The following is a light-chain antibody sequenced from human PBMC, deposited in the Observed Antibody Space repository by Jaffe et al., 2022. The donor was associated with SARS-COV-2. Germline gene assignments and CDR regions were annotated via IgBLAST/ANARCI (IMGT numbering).Light chain of an antibody. CDR2: DTY. CDR1: TGAVTSGHY. V-gene: IGLV7-46*01. Sequence: QAVVTQEPSLTVSPGGTVTLTCGSSTGAVTSGHYPHWFQQKPGQAPRTLIYDTYNKHSWTPARFSGSLLGGKAALTLSGALPEDEAEYYCFLSYSDIVVFGGGTKLTVL. J-gene: IGLJ2*01. CDR3: FLSYSDIVV.